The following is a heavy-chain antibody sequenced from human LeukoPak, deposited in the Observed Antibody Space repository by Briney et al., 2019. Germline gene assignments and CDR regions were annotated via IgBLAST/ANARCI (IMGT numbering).Heavy chain of an antibody. V-gene: IGHV4-39*01. J-gene: IGHJ5*02. CDR3: ASHDYGGYSGDS. CDR1: GGSISRSGYY. Sequence: SETLSLICTVSGGSISRSGYYWTWIRQSPGKGLEWLGNIYSSGNPYYSPSLKTRITISLDTSKNQFSLKLTSVTAADTAVYYCASHDYGGYSGDSWGQGTLVTVSS. CDR2: IYSSGNP. D-gene: IGHD4-23*01.